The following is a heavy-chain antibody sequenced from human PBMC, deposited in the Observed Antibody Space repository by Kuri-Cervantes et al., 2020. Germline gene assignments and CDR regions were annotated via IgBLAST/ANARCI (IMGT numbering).Heavy chain of an antibody. CDR3: AKDPWLMGFGEDLDY. V-gene: IGHV3-30*18. Sequence: GESLKISCAASGFTFSSYGMHWVRQAPGKGLEWVAVISYDGSNKYYADSVKGRFTISRDNSKNTLYLQMNSLRAEDTAVYYCAKDPWLMGFGEDLDYWGQGTLVTVSS. CDR2: ISYDGSNK. D-gene: IGHD3-10*01. CDR1: GFTFSSYG. J-gene: IGHJ4*02.